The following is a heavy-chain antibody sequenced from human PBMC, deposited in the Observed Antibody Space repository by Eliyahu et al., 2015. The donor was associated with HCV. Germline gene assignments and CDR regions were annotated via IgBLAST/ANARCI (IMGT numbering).Heavy chain of an antibody. CDR3: ARTICSYYYGMDV. Sequence: QVQLQQWGAGLLKPSETLSLTCAVYGGSFSGYYWSWIRQPPGKGLEWIGEINHSGSTNYNPSLKSRVTISVDTSKNQFSLKLSSVTAADTAVYYCARTICSYYYGMDVWGQGTTVTVSS. CDR1: GGSFSGYY. J-gene: IGHJ6*02. V-gene: IGHV4-34*01. D-gene: IGHD3-3*01. CDR2: INHSGST.